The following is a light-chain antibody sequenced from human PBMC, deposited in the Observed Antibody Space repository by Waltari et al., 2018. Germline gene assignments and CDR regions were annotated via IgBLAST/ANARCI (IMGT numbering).Light chain of an antibody. CDR2: DVT. Sequence: QSALTQPASVSGSPGQSITISCTGTSSDVGGYNFVSWYQQHPGKVPKLIIYDVTNRPSGVSNRFSGSKSGNTASLTISGLQAEDEAYYYCSSYTTSSTYVFGTGTKVTVL. V-gene: IGLV2-14*03. CDR3: SSYTTSSTYV. CDR1: SSDVGGYNF. J-gene: IGLJ1*01.